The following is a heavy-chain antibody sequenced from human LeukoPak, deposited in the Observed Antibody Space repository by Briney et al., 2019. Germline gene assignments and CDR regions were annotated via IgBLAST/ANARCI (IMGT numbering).Heavy chain of an antibody. Sequence: SETLSLTCAVYGGSFSGYYWSWIRQPPGKGLEWIGEINHSGSTNYNPSLKSRVTISVDTSKNQFSLKLSSVTAADTAVYYCARQNGWFGELLSNEYNWFDPWGQGTLVTVSS. CDR1: GGSFSGYY. D-gene: IGHD3-10*01. CDR2: INHSGST. V-gene: IGHV4-34*01. CDR3: ARQNGWFGELLSNEYNWFDP. J-gene: IGHJ5*02.